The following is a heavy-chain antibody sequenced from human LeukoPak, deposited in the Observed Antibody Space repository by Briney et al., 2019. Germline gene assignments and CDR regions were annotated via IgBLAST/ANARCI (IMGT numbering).Heavy chain of an antibody. Sequence: GGSLRLSCAASGFTFSSYSMNWVRQAPGKGLEWVSYISSSSSTIYYADSVKGRFTISRDNAKNSLYLQMNSLRAEDTAVYYCATSPSHDYGDYPFDYWGQGTLVTVSS. CDR3: ATSPSHDYGDYPFDY. CDR2: ISSSSSTI. CDR1: GFTFSSYS. J-gene: IGHJ4*02. V-gene: IGHV3-48*04. D-gene: IGHD4-17*01.